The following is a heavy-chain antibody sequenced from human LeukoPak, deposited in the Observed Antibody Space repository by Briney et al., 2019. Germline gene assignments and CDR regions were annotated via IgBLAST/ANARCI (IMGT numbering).Heavy chain of an antibody. CDR3: SRAPQGPTGYDTSCRDSFDY. D-gene: IGHD3-22*01. V-gene: IGHV3-30*04. J-gene: IGHJ4*02. CDR2: ICNYGSMA. Sequence: GESLTLSCPASGFTFSHYGMHWVRQAQDDGQEWVGVICNYGSMAYYADSVNGRFTISRDNSANTLYPPTDRRRSADPSVSFFSRAPQGPTGYDTSCRDSFDYWGEGTLVTVSS. CDR1: GFTFSHYG.